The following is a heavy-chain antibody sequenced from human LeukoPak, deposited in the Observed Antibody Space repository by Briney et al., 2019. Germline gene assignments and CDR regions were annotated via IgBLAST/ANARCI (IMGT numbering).Heavy chain of an antibody. CDR3: ARDSVGDLLDY. V-gene: IGHV3-48*03. J-gene: IGHJ4*02. CDR1: GFPFSSYE. Sequence: PGGSLRLSCEGSGFPFSSYEMNWLRQAPGKGLEWVSHIDSGGITIYYADSVKGRFTISRDNAKNSTYLQMDSLRVEDTAIYYCARDSVGDLLDYWGQGTPVTVSS. CDR2: IDSGGITI. D-gene: IGHD4-17*01.